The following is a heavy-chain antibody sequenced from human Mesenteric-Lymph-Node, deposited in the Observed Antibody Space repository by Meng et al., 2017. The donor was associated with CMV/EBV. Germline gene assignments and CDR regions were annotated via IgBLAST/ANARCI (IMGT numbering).Heavy chain of an antibody. D-gene: IGHD3-10*01. Sequence: ASVSTFSNYAMRWVRQAPGGGLESVSTVSEATGSTYYADSVKGRFTISRDTSKNTLYLQMNSLRAEDTAIYYCARHITKMEFYLDYWGQGALVTVSS. CDR3: ARHITKMEFYLDY. V-gene: IGHV3-23*01. CDR2: VSEATGST. CDR1: VSTFSNYA. J-gene: IGHJ4*02.